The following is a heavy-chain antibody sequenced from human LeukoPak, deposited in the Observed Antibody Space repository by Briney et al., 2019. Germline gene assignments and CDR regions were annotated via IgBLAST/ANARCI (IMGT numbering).Heavy chain of an antibody. V-gene: IGHV3-30*02. Sequence: TGGSLRLSCAASGFTFSSYGMHWVRQAPGKGLEWVAFIRYDGSNKYYADSVKGRFTISRDNSKNTLYLQMNSLRAEDTAVYYCARSQGDEDGGYTVYYYYMDVWGKGTTVTVSS. J-gene: IGHJ6*03. D-gene: IGHD2-2*02. CDR3: ARSQGDEDGGYTVYYYYMDV. CDR2: IRYDGSNK. CDR1: GFTFSSYG.